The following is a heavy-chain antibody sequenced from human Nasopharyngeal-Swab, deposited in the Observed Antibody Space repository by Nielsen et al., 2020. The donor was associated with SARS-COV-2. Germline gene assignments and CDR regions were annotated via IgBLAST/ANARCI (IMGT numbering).Heavy chain of an antibody. CDR2: IWYDGSNK. V-gene: IGHV3-33*01. J-gene: IGHJ4*01. D-gene: IGHD3-16*01. Sequence: GESLKISCAASGFTFSRYGMHWVRQAPGKGLEWVAVIWYDGSNKYYADSVKGRFTISRDNSKNTLYLQMNSLRAEDTTVYYCAGGSEFDYWGHGTLVTVSS. CDR3: AGGSEFDY. CDR1: GFTFSRYG.